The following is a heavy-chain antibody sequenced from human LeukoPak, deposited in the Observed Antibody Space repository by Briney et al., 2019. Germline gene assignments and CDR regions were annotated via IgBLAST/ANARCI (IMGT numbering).Heavy chain of an antibody. CDR2: IYYSGST. CDR3: ARGGDNSWFDP. Sequence: SETLSLTCTVSGGSISSYYWSWIRQPPGKGLEWIGYIYYSGSTNYNPSLKSRVTISVDTSKNQFSLKLSSVTAADTAVYYCARGGDNSWFDPWGQGTLVTVSS. CDR1: GGSISSYY. V-gene: IGHV4-59*08. J-gene: IGHJ5*02.